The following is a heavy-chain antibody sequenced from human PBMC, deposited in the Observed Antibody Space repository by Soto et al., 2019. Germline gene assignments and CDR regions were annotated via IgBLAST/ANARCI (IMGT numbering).Heavy chain of an antibody. V-gene: IGHV1-69*08. D-gene: IGHD5-12*01. Sequence: QVQLVQSGAEVKKPGSSVKVSCKASGGTFSSYTISWVRQAPGQGLEWMGRTIPILGIANYAQKCQGRVTITADKSTSTAYMELSSLRSEDTAVYYCAREIRDGYNYLFDPWGQGTLVTVSS. CDR3: AREIRDGYNYLFDP. CDR1: GGTFSSYT. J-gene: IGHJ5*02. CDR2: TIPILGIA.